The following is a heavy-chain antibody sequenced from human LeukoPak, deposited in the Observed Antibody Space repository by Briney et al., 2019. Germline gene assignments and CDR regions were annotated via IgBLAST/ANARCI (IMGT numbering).Heavy chain of an antibody. CDR2: IYYIGST. J-gene: IGHJ4*02. CDR3: ASAPD. Sequence: KPSETLSLTFTVPGGSFSSSSYYWGWIRQPPGKGLEWFASIYYIGSTYFNPSLKSRVTISVDTSKNQFSLKLSSVTAADTAVYYCASAPDRGQGTLVTVSS. V-gene: IGHV4-39*01. CDR1: GGSFSSSSYY.